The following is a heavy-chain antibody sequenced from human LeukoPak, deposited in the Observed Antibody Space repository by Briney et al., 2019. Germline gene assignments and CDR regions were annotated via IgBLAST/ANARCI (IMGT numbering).Heavy chain of an antibody. V-gene: IGHV3-30*03. CDR2: ISYDGSNK. Sequence: GGSLRLSCAASGFTFSTYGMHWVRQAPGKGLGWVAVISYDGSNKYYADSVKGRFTISRDNSKNTLYLQMNSLRAEDTAVYYCARTGYCSGGSCHYFDYWGQGTLVTVSS. J-gene: IGHJ4*02. D-gene: IGHD2-15*01. CDR3: ARTGYCSGGSCHYFDY. CDR1: GFTFSTYG.